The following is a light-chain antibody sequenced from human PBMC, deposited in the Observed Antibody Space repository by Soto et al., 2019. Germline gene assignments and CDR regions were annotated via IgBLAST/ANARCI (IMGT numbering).Light chain of an antibody. Sequence: DIPMTQSPSTLSASVGDRVTIPCRASQSISSWLAWYQQKPGKAPKLLIHKASILRSGVPSRFSGSGSGTEFTLTISSLQPDDFATYYCQQYNTYSGTFGQGTKVEIK. CDR2: KAS. CDR3: QQYNTYSGT. CDR1: QSISSW. J-gene: IGKJ1*01. V-gene: IGKV1-5*03.